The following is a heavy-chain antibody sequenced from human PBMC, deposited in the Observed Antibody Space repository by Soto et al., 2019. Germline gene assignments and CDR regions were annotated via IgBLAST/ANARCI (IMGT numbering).Heavy chain of an antibody. Sequence: QVQLVQSGAEVKKPGSSVKVSCKASGGTFSSYAISWVRQAPGQGLEWMGGIIPIFGTANYAQKFQGRVTITADESTSTAYMELRSLRSEDTGVYYCAGRGLRVGYFDYWGQGTLVTVSS. CDR2: IIPIFGTA. CDR1: GGTFSSYA. V-gene: IGHV1-69*01. CDR3: AGRGLRVGYFDY. D-gene: IGHD4-17*01. J-gene: IGHJ4*02.